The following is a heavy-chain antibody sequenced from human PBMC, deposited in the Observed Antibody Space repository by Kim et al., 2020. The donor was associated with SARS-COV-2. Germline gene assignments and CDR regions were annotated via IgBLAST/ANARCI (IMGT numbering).Heavy chain of an antibody. D-gene: IGHD4-17*01. CDR1: GFTFSNAW. CDR3: TTDLHDYGDRDY. Sequence: GGSLRLSCAASGFTFSNAWMSWVRQAPGKGLEWVGRSKSKNDGGTTAYAAPVQGRFTISRDDSNNTLYLQMNSLKTEDTAVYYCTTDLHDYGDRDYWGQG. V-gene: IGHV3-15*01. J-gene: IGHJ4*02. CDR2: SKSKNDGGTT.